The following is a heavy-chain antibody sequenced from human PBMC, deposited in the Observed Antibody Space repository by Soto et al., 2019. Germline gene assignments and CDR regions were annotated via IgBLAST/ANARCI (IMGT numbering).Heavy chain of an antibody. CDR2: ISGSGGST. CDR3: VKLRWGNVYTVPGL. Sequence: VQLLESGGGLVQPGGSLRLSCAASGFTFSSYAMSWVRQAPGKGLEWVSAISGSGGSTYYADPVKGRFTISRDNSKNSLYLVINVLRHDDRAVYDCVKLRWGNVYTVPGLRGPGTAVTLS. D-gene: IGHD2-8*01. J-gene: IGHJ6*02. V-gene: IGHV3-23*01. CDR1: GFTFSSYA.